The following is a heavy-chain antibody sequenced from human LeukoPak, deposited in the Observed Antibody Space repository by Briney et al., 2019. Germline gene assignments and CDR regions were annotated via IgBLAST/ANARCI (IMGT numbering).Heavy chain of an antibody. CDR1: GGTFSTYA. Sequence: GASVKVSCKTSGGTFSTYAISWVRQAPGQGLEWMGGIIPIFGTANYAQKFQGRVTITADESTSTAYMELSSLRSEDTAVYYCEIAAAGIPDDFRGLVHTAYFDYWGQGTLVTVSS. D-gene: IGHD6-13*01. CDR3: EIAAAGIPDDFRGLVHTAYFDY. V-gene: IGHV1-69*13. J-gene: IGHJ4*02. CDR2: IIPIFGTA.